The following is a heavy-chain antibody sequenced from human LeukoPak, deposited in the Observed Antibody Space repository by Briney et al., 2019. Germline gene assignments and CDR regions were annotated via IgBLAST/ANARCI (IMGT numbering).Heavy chain of an antibody. J-gene: IGHJ4*02. CDR1: GFTFSSYS. V-gene: IGHV3-48*01. Sequence: GVSLRLSCAASGFTFSSYSMNWVRQAPGKGLEWFSYISSGSGTIYYADSVKGRSTISRDNAKNSLYLQMNSLRAEDTAVYYCARGSGTYSLGFDYWGQGTLVTVFS. CDR2: ISSGSGTI. D-gene: IGHD1-26*01. CDR3: ARGSGTYSLGFDY.